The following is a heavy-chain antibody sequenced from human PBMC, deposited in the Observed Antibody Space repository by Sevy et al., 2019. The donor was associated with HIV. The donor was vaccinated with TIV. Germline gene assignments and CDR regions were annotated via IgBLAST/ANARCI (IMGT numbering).Heavy chain of an antibody. CDR1: GGSISSGNYY. J-gene: IGHJ4*02. CDR2: IYTRGGT. Sequence: SETLSLTCTVSGGSISSGNYYWSWIRQPAGKGLEWIGRIYTRGGTNYNPSLTSRVTISVDTSKNQFSLKLGSVTTADTAVYYCARESGDCSSTSCYEGVFDYWGQGTLVTVSS. V-gene: IGHV4-61*02. D-gene: IGHD2-2*01. CDR3: ARESGDCSSTSCYEGVFDY.